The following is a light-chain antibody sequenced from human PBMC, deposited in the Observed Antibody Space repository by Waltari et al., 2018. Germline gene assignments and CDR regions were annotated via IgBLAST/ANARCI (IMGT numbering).Light chain of an antibody. CDR3: GSHTSSSPLI. V-gene: IGLV2-14*03. Sequence: SALTQPASVSGSPGQSVTISCTGTSSYVGHYNYVSWYQQHPGKAPQLLIYDVSNRPSGVSNRFSGSKSGNTASRTISGLQAQDEADYYCGSHTSSSPLIFGGGTKLTVL. CDR1: SSYVGHYNY. J-gene: IGLJ2*01. CDR2: DVS.